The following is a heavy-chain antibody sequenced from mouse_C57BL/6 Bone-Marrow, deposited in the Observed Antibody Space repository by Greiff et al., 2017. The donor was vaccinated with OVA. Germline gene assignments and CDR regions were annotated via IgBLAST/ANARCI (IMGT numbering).Heavy chain of an antibody. CDR2: FYPGSGSI. Sequence: VQLQQSGAELVKPGASVKLSCKASGYTFTEYTIHWVKQRSGQGLEWIGWFYPGSGSIKYNEKFKGKATLTVDTSSSTAYMQLSSLTSEDSAVYYCARGDLWITTVVAPFDYWGQGTTLTVSS. V-gene: IGHV1-62-2*01. D-gene: IGHD1-1*01. CDR1: GYTFTEYT. J-gene: IGHJ2*01. CDR3: ARGDLWITTVVAPFDY.